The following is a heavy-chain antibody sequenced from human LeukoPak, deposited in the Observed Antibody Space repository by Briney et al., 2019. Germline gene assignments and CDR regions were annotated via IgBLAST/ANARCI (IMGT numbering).Heavy chain of an antibody. J-gene: IGHJ4*02. D-gene: IGHD2-15*01. CDR1: GFTVSSNY. V-gene: IGHV3-53*01. Sequence: GESLKISCAASGFTVSSNYMSWVRQAPGKGLEWVSVIYSGGATYYADSVKGRFTISRDISKNTLYLQMNSLRAEDSAVYYCARGYGPDYWGQGTLVTVSS. CDR2: IYSGGAT. CDR3: ARGYGPDY.